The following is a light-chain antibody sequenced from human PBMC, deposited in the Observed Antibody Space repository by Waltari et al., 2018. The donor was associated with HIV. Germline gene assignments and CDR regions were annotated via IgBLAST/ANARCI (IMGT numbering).Light chain of an antibody. J-gene: IGKJ1*01. CDR3: QQSYTTLSWT. Sequence: DIQMTQSPSSLSASVGDSVTITCRSSQDIANYLNWYQQKLGEAPKLLIHATSTLQAGVPSRFSGGGSGSLFTLTISSLQPEDFATYYCQQSYTTLSWTFGQGTKLEVK. CDR2: ATS. V-gene: IGKV1-39*01. CDR1: QDIANY.